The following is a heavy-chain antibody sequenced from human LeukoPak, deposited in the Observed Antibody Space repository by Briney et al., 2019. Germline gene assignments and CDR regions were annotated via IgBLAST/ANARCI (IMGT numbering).Heavy chain of an antibody. J-gene: IGHJ5*02. V-gene: IGHV1-8*01. D-gene: IGHD1-1*01. CDR2: VSPKTGRT. Sequence: GASVLVSCKASGYTFRIHDFIWVRQAPGQGLEWMGWVSPKTGRTGYAPKFQGRVYMTTNASLSTAYMELSSLRSDDTAVYFCARESERNDGWFDPWGQGTLVTVSS. CDR1: GYTFRIHD. CDR3: ARESERNDGWFDP.